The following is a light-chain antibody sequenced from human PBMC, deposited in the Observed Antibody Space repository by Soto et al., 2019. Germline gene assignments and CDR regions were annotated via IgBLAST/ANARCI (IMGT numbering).Light chain of an antibody. CDR2: GAS. V-gene: IGKV3-15*01. J-gene: IGKJ1*01. CDR1: QSVSVSY. CDR3: QQYNNWPRT. Sequence: EIVLTQSPGTLSLSPGERATLFCRASQSVSVSYLAWYQQKPGQAPRLLMYGASTRATGIPARFSGSGSGTEFTLTISSLQSEDFAVYYCQQYNNWPRTFGQGTKVDIK.